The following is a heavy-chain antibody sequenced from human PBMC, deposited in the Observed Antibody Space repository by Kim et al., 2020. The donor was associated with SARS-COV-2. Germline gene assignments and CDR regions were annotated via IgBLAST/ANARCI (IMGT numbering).Heavy chain of an antibody. CDR2: IKSKTDGGTT. CDR3: STHKSIRGIC. CDR1: GFTFSSAW. V-gene: IGHV3-15*01. Sequence: GGSLRLSCAASGFTFSSAWMNWFRQAPGKGLEWVGRIKSKTDGGTTDYAAPVKGRFTISRDDSKTTLYLQMDSLKTEDTAVYYCSTHKSIRGICWGLGTPVTVSS. D-gene: IGHD3-10*01. J-gene: IGHJ4*02.